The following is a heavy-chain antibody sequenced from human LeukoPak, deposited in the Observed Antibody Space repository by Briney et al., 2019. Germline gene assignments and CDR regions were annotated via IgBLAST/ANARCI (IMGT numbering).Heavy chain of an antibody. Sequence: ASVKVSCKASGYTFTSYDINWVRQATGQGLEWMGWMNPNSGNTGYAQKFQGRVTITRNTSISTAYMELSSLRPEDTAVYYCARGQITYYYDSSGYPFDPWGQGTLVTVSS. CDR1: GYTFTSYD. V-gene: IGHV1-8*03. CDR2: MNPNSGNT. CDR3: ARGQITYYYDSSGYPFDP. J-gene: IGHJ5*02. D-gene: IGHD3-22*01.